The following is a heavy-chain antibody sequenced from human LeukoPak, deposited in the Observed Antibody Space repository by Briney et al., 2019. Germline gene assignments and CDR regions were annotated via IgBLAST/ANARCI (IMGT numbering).Heavy chain of an antibody. D-gene: IGHD3-3*02. CDR2: ISYDGSNK. J-gene: IGHJ4*02. CDR1: GFTFSSYA. V-gene: IGHV3-30-3*01. Sequence: SCKASGFTFSSYAMHWVRQAPGKGLEWVAVISYDGSNKYYADSVKGRFTISRDNSKNTLYLQMNSLRAEDTAVYYCAREISSPDFDYWGQGTLVTVSS. CDR3: AREISSPDFDY.